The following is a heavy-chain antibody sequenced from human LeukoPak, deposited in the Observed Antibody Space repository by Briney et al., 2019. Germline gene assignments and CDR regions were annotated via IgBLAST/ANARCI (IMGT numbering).Heavy chain of an antibody. V-gene: IGHV3-21*04. CDR3: TKGRYHGSGSYLNSHDY. J-gene: IGHJ4*02. CDR1: GFTFSSYS. Sequence: PGGSLRLSCAASGFTFSSYSMNWVRQAPGKGLEWVSSISSSSSYIYYADSVKGRFTISRDNAKNSLYLHMNSMIAEDTAVYSCTKGRYHGSGSYLNSHDYWGQGTLVTVSS. D-gene: IGHD3-10*01. CDR2: ISSSSSYI.